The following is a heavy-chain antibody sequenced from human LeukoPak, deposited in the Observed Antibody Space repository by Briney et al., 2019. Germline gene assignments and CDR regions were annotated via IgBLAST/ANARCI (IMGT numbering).Heavy chain of an antibody. V-gene: IGHV3-13*01. CDR1: GFTFSSYD. D-gene: IGHD2-8*01. CDR2: IGTAGDT. CDR3: ARVNGPHGMDV. J-gene: IGHJ6*02. Sequence: GGSLRLSCTASGFTFSSYDMHWVRQATGKGLEWVSAIGTAGDTYYPGSVKGRFTISRENAKNSLYLQMNSLRAGDTAVYYCARVNGPHGMDVWGQGTTVTVSS.